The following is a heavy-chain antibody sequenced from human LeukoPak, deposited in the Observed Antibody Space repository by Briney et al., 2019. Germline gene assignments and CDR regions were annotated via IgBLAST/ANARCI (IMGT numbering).Heavy chain of an antibody. J-gene: IGHJ4*02. D-gene: IGHD6-13*01. CDR1: GGSISSYY. Sequence: SETLSLTCTVSGGSISSYYWSWIRQPPGKGLEWIGYIYYSGSTNYNPSLKSRVTISVDTSKNQFSLKLSSVTAADTAVYYCASGDGSSWIVFDYWGQGTLVTVSS. CDR3: ASGDGSSWIVFDY. CDR2: IYYSGST. V-gene: IGHV4-59*01.